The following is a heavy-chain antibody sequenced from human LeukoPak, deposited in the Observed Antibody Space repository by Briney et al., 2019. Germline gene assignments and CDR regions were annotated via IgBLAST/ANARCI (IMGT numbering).Heavy chain of an antibody. J-gene: IGHJ6*02. V-gene: IGHV4-59*11. D-gene: IGHD3-16*01. CDR1: GGSISVHY. Sequence: PETLSLTCTLSGGSISVHYWTWIRQPPGKGLEWIGQIHYSGRPAYNPSLKSRVTISVDTSKNQLSLKVTSVTGADTAVYYCARFGVDYDMDVWGQGTTVTVSS. CDR2: IHYSGRP. CDR3: ARFGVDYDMDV.